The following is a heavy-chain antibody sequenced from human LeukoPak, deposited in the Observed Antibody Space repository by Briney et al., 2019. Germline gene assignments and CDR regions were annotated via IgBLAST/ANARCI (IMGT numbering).Heavy chain of an antibody. D-gene: IGHD1-26*01. J-gene: IGHJ4*02. Sequence: GGSLRLSCAASGFTFSSYSINWVRQAPGKGLEWGSYISGSGGTIYYSDSVKGRFTISRDNAKNSLYLQMNSLRDEDTAVYYCARDLSGPRVYFDYWGQGTLVTVSS. CDR3: ARDLSGPRVYFDY. V-gene: IGHV3-48*02. CDR2: ISGSGGTI. CDR1: GFTFSSYS.